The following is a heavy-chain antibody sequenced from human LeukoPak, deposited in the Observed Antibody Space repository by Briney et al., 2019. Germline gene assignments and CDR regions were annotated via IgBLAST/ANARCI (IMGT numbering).Heavy chain of an antibody. CDR2: IYYSGST. J-gene: IGHJ6*02. CDR1: GGSISSGGYY. CDR3: ARNLVPATAIGWYYYYGMDV. Sequence: SETLSLTCTVSGGSISSGGYYWSWIRQHPGKGLEWIGYIYYSGSTYYNPSLKSRVTISVDTSKNQFSLKLSSVTAADTAVYYCARNLVPATAIGWYYYYGMDVWGQGTTVTVSS. D-gene: IGHD2-2*01. V-gene: IGHV4-31*03.